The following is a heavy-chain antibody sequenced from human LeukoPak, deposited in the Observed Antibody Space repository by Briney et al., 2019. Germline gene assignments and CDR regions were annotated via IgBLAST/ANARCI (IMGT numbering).Heavy chain of an antibody. V-gene: IGHV4-61*01. CDR1: GGSISSGSYY. CDR2: IYYSGST. J-gene: IGHJ5*02. D-gene: IGHD3-3*01. Sequence: SQTLSLTCTVSGGSISSGSYYWSWIRQPPGKGLEWIGYIYYSGSTNYNPSLKSRVTTSVDTSKNQFSLKLSSVTAADTAVYYCARGLRFLEWLFEASWFDPWGQGTLVTVSS. CDR3: ARGLRFLEWLFEASWFDP.